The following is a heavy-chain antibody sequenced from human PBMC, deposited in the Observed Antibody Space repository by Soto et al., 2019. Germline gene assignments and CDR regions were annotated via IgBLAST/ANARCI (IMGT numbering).Heavy chain of an antibody. CDR3: VGAPKKYYFDY. V-gene: IGHV3-53*01. CDR1: GVTVSRNY. Sequence: LRLSCAASGVTVSRNYMSWVRQAPGKGLEWVSVIYSGGSTYYADSVKGRFTISRDNSKNTLYLQMNSLRAEDTAVYYCVGAPKKYYFDYWGQGTLVTVSS. CDR2: IYSGGST. J-gene: IGHJ4*02.